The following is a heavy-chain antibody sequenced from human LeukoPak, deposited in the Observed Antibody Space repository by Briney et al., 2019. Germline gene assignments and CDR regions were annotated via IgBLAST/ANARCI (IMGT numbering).Heavy chain of an antibody. CDR3: ARGAGSD. V-gene: IGHV3-53*01. CDR2: ISSGGVA. CDR1: GFTVSSYS. D-gene: IGHD2-15*01. Sequence: GGSLRLSCAASGFTVSSYSMTWVRQAPGQDLEWVSVISSGGVAYYADSVKGRFTISKDNYKNTLFLQMNGLRAEDTAVYYCARGAGSDWGQGTLVTVSP. J-gene: IGHJ4*02.